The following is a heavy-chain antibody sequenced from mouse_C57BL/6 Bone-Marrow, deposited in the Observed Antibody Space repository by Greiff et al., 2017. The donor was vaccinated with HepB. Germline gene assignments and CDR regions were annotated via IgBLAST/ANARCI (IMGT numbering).Heavy chain of an antibody. D-gene: IGHD2-4*01. J-gene: IGHJ4*01. V-gene: IGHV1-19*01. CDR1: GYTFTDYY. CDR2: INPYNGGT. CDR3: ARSGYDYDGGNYYAMDY. Sequence: EVQLQQSGPVLVKPGASVKMSCKASGYTFTDYYMNWVKQSHGKSLEWIGVINPYNGGTSYNQKFKGKATLTVDKSASTAYMELNSLTSEDSAVYYCARSGYDYDGGNYYAMDYWGQGTSVTVSS.